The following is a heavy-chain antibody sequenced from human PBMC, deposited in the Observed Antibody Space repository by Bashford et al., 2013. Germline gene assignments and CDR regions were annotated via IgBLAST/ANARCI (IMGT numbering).Heavy chain of an antibody. V-gene: IGHV3-33*01. J-gene: IGHJ4*02. CDR1: GFTFSSYG. CDR2: IWYDGSNK. Sequence: GGSLRLSCAASGFTFSSYGMHWVRQAPGKGLEWVAVIWYDGSNKYYADSVKGRFTISRDNSKNTLYLQMNSLRAEDTAVYYCARPLGYCSSTSCPHPFDYWGQGTLVTVSS. CDR3: ARPLGYCSSTSCPHPFDY. D-gene: IGHD2-2*01.